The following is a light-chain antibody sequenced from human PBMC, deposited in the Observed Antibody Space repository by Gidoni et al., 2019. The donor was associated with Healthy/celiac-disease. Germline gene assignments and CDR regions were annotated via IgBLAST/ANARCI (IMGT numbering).Light chain of an antibody. Sequence: SYELTQPPSVSVSPGQTARITCSGDALPNKYAYWYQQKSGQAPVLVIYEDRKRPSGIPERFSGSSSGTMATLTISGVQVEDEADYYCCSTDSSGNPVVFGGGTKLTVL. CDR2: EDR. J-gene: IGLJ2*01. V-gene: IGLV3-10*01. CDR3: CSTDSSGNPVV. CDR1: ALPNKY.